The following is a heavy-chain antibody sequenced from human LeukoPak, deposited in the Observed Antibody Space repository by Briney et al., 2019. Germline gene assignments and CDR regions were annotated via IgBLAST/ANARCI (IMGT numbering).Heavy chain of an antibody. CDR2: IIPLFATT. CDR3: ARGDHLRDIVVVPAAILDHHSNFDY. D-gene: IGHD2-2*02. V-gene: IGHV1-69*13. Sequence: SVKVSCKASGGTFTNYAFSWVRQAPGQGLEWMGGIIPLFATTNYAQNFQGRVTITADESTSTAYMELSSLRSEDTAVYYCARGDHLRDIVVVPAAILDHHSNFDYWGQGTLVTVSS. CDR1: GGTFTNYA. J-gene: IGHJ4*02.